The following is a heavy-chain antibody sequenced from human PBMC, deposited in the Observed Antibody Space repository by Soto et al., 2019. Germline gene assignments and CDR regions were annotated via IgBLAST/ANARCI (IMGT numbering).Heavy chain of an antibody. Sequence: ASVKVSCKASGYTFTSYDINWVRQATGQGLEWMGWMNPNSGNTGYAQKFQGRVTMTRNTSISTAYMELSSLRSEDTAVYYCARGVRGIKNYYYYMDVWAKGXRSPSP. CDR1: GYTFTSYD. CDR3: ARGVRGIKNYYYYMDV. CDR2: MNPNSGNT. V-gene: IGHV1-8*01. D-gene: IGHD3-10*01. J-gene: IGHJ6*03.